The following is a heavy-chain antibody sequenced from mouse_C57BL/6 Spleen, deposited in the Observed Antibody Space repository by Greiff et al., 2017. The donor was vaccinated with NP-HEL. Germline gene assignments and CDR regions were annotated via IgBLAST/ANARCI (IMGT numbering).Heavy chain of an antibody. CDR1: GFTFSSYA. CDR2: ISDGGSYT. V-gene: IGHV5-4*03. CDR3: ARRGTTDYFDY. D-gene: IGHD1-1*01. J-gene: IGHJ2*01. Sequence: EVKVVESGGGLVKPGGSLKLSCAASGFTFSSYAMSWVRQTPEKRLEWVATISDGGSYTYYPDNVKGRFTISRDNAKNNLYLQMSHLKSEDTAMYYCARRGTTDYFDYWGQGTTLTVSS.